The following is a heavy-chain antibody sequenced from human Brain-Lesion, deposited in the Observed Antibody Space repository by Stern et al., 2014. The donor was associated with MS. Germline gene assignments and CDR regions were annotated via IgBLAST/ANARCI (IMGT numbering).Heavy chain of an antibody. CDR1: GGSISSSSYY. J-gene: IGHJ4*02. D-gene: IGHD3-10*01. CDR3: AKLWLGELPESPFDY. Sequence: QVQLQESGPGLVKPSETLSLTCTVSGGSISSSSYYWGWIRQPPGKGLEWIGSIYYRGSTYYNPSLKSRVTISLHTSKNQFSIRLSSVTAADTAVYFCAKLWLGELPESPFDYWGQGTLVTVSS. V-gene: IGHV4-39*01. CDR2: IYYRGST.